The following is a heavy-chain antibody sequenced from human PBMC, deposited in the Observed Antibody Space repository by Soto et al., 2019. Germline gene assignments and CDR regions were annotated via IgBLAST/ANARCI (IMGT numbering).Heavy chain of an antibody. Sequence: GASVKVFCKASGGTFSSYAISWVRQAPGQGLEWMGGIIPIFGTANYAQKFQGRVTITADESTSTAYMELSSLRSEDTAVYYCARDREYSSPPRDYYGMDVWGQGTTVTVSS. V-gene: IGHV1-69*13. CDR3: ARDREYSSPPRDYYGMDV. CDR2: IIPIFGTA. D-gene: IGHD6-6*01. CDR1: GGTFSSYA. J-gene: IGHJ6*02.